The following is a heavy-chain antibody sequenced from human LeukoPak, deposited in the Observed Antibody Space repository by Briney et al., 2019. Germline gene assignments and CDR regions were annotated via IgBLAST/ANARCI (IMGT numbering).Heavy chain of an antibody. D-gene: IGHD5-12*01. Sequence: GGSVGLSCAASGFTFSNYWMHWVRQAPGKGLVWLSRINGDGSSTSYADSVKGRFTISRDNAKNTLYVQMNSLRDEDTAVYYCVRRYRGAAPSDYGGQGTLVTVSS. CDR1: GFTFSNYW. V-gene: IGHV3-74*01. CDR2: INGDGSST. CDR3: VRRYRGAAPSDY. J-gene: IGHJ4*02.